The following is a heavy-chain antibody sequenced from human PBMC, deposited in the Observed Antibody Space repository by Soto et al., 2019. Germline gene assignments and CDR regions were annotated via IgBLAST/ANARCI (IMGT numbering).Heavy chain of an antibody. V-gene: IGHV1-8*01. CDR3: TSGGGGTRILPHF. CDR2: MNPHSRTT. CDR1: GDTFTRYE. Sequence: ASVNVSCKASGDTFTRYEINWVRQAPGQGLEWMGWMNPHSRTTGLAQKFQGRLTLTREPSIGSAYMELTSLKSDDTAVYYCTSGGGGTRILPHFWGQGTLVTVSS. J-gene: IGHJ4*02. D-gene: IGHD2-15*01.